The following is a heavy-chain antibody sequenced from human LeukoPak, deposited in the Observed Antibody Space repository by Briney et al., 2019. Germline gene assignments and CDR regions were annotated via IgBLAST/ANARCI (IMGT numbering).Heavy chain of an antibody. CDR1: GGSISSSSYY. D-gene: IGHD3-22*01. Sequence: SETLSLTCTVSGGSISSSSYYWGWIRQPPGKGLEWIGSIYYSGSTYYNPSLKSRVTISVDTSKNQFSLKLSSVAAADTAVYYCARLGLMYYYDSSGGDDYWGQGTLVTVSS. J-gene: IGHJ4*02. CDR3: ARLGLMYYYDSSGGDDY. CDR2: IYYSGST. V-gene: IGHV4-39*01.